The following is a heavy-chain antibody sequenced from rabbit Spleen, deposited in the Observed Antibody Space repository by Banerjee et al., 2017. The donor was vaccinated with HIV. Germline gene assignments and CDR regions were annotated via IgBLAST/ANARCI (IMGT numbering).Heavy chain of an antibody. CDR1: GFSFSSSYW. V-gene: IGHV1S45*01. J-gene: IGHJ4*01. CDR3: ARETSGGWGVVLYYFRL. CDR2: IYAGNGGAA. D-gene: IGHD4-1*01. Sequence: QEQLVESGGDLVKPEGSLTLTCTASGFSFSSSYWICWVRQAPGKGLEWIACIYAGNGGAAYYASWAKGRFTISKTSSTTVTLQMTSLTVADTATYFCARETSGGWGVVLYYFRLWGPGTLVTVS.